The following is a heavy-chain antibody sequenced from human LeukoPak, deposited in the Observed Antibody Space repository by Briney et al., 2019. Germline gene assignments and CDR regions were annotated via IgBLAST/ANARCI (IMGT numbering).Heavy chain of an antibody. CDR3: ANGKYQLLSSWFDP. V-gene: IGHV4-34*01. D-gene: IGHD2-2*01. CDR1: GGSFSGYY. Sequence: SESLSLTCAVYGGSFSGYYWSWIRQPPGKGLEWIGEINHSGSTNYNPSLKSRVTISVDTSKNQFSLKLSSVTAADTAVYYCANGKYQLLSSWFDPWGQGTLVTVSS. CDR2: INHSGST. J-gene: IGHJ5*02.